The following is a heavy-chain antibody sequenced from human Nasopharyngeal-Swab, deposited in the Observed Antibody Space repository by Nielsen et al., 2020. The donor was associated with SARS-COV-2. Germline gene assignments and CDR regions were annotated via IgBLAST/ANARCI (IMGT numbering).Heavy chain of an antibody. V-gene: IGHV4-59*01. CDR2: IYYSGST. CDR1: GCSISSYY. CDR3: ARSKEAHNWFDP. J-gene: IGHJ5*02. Sequence: SETLSLTCTVSGCSISSYYWSCIRQPPWKGLEWIGYIYYSGSTNYNPSLKSRVTISVDTSKNQFSLKLSSVTAADTAVYYCARSKEAHNWFDPWGQGNLVTGSS. D-gene: IGHD6-6*01.